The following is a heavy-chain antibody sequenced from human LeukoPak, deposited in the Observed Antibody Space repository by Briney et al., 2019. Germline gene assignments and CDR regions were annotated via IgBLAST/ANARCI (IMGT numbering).Heavy chain of an antibody. J-gene: IGHJ4*02. CDR1: GFTFSSYS. CDR2: ISSSSSSYI. D-gene: IGHD6-19*01. Sequence: GGSLRLSCAASGFTFSSYSMNWVRQAPGKGLEWVSSISSSSSSYIYYADSVKGRFTISRDNAKNSLYLQMNSLRAEDTAMYYCARSGGIAVAGDYYFDYWGQGTLVTVSS. V-gene: IGHV3-21*01. CDR3: ARSGGIAVAGDYYFDY.